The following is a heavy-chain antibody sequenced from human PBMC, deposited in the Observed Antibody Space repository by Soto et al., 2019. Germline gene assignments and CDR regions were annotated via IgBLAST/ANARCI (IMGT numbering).Heavy chain of an antibody. CDR3: ARGPLLYSGSNSNWFDP. J-gene: IGHJ5*02. D-gene: IGHD1-26*01. CDR2: IYPGDSDT. V-gene: IGHV5-51*01. CDR1: GYSFTSYW. Sequence: GESLKISCKGSGYSFTSYWIGWVRQMPGKGLEWMGVIYPGDSDTRYSPSFQGQVTISADKSISTAYLQWSSLKASDTAMYYCARGPLLYSGSNSNWFDPWGQGTLVTVSS.